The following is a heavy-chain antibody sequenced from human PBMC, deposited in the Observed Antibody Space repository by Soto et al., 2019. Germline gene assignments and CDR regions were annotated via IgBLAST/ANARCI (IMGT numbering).Heavy chain of an antibody. J-gene: IGHJ4*02. CDR2: IFHTGNT. CDR3: ARNLFDSRGYPPEV. CDR1: GVSISSGKW. D-gene: IGHD3-22*01. Sequence: QVQLQESGPGLVKPSGTLSLTCTISGVSISSGKWWSWVRQPPGEGLEWIGEIFHTGNTDNKPSIKSRVAILVDKSKNQFSLNLDSVTAADTAVYYCARNLFDSRGYPPEVWGQGSLVTVSS. V-gene: IGHV4-4*02.